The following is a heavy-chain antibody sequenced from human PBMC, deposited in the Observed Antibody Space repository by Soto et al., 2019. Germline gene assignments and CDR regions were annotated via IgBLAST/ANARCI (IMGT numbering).Heavy chain of an antibody. CDR2: IYYSGST. J-gene: IGHJ4*02. Sequence: SETLSLTCTVSGGSISSGGYYWSWIRQHPGKGLEWIGYIYYSGSTYYNPSLKSRVTISVDTSKNQFSLKLSSVTAADTAVYYCARTRGSGWSNWGQGTLVTVSS. CDR3: ARTRGSGWSN. V-gene: IGHV4-61*08. CDR1: GGSISSGGYY. D-gene: IGHD6-19*01.